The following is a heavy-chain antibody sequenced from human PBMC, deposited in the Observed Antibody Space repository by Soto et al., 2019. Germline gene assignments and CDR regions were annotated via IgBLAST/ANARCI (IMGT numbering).Heavy chain of an antibody. Sequence: QVRLQEWGPGLVKPSQTLSLKCSVSGGSITTGGRYWSWIRQLPGKGLEWIGDIYYSGNTYYNACLKSRATISVEAAKNQFSLKLSSVTAADTVVYYCAQALVFTGGDGFDIWGQGRLVTVSS. D-gene: IGHD1-1*01. J-gene: IGHJ3*02. CDR3: AQALVFTGGDGFDI. V-gene: IGHV4-31*02. CDR2: IYYSGNT. CDR1: GGSITTGGRY.